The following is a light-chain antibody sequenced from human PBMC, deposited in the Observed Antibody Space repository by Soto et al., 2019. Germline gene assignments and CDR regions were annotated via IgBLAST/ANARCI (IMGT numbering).Light chain of an antibody. CDR3: TSWTTSTTMI. CDR2: DVN. Sequence: QSVLTQPASVSGPPGQSITISCTGTSSDIGAYNFVSWYQQHPGKAPKLMLYDVNIRPSGVSNRFSGSKSGNTASLTIPGLQAEDEADYYCTSWTTSTTMIFGGGTKVTVL. V-gene: IGLV2-14*03. J-gene: IGLJ2*01. CDR1: SSDIGAYNF.